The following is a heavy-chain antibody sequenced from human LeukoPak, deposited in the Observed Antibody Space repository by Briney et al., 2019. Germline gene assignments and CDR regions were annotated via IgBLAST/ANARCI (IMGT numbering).Heavy chain of an antibody. V-gene: IGHV3-30*18. Sequence: GGSLRLSCAASGFTFSSYGMHWVRQAPGKGLEWVAVISYDGSNKYYADSAKGRFTISRDNSKNTLYLQMNSLRAEDTAVYYCAKDNIWFGEESLDYWGQGTLVTVSS. CDR2: ISYDGSNK. CDR3: AKDNIWFGEESLDY. J-gene: IGHJ4*02. CDR1: GFTFSSYG. D-gene: IGHD3-10*01.